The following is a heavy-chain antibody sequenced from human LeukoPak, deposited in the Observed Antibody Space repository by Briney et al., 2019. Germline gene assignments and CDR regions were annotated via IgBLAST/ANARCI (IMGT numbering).Heavy chain of an antibody. Sequence: PGGSLRLSCAASGFTFSSYSMNWVRQAPGKGLEWVSYISSSGSTIYYADSVKGRFTISRDNARNSLYLQMNSLRAEDTAVYYCARVLEYSFDYWGQGTLVTVSS. CDR2: ISSSGSTI. CDR1: GFTFSSYS. D-gene: IGHD5-18*01. CDR3: ARVLEYSFDY. V-gene: IGHV3-48*04. J-gene: IGHJ4*02.